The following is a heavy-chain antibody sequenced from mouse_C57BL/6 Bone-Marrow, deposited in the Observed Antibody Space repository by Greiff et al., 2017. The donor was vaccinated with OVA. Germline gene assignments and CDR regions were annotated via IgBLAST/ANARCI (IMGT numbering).Heavy chain of an antibody. CDR3: TRPWFAY. V-gene: IGHV1-5*01. CDR1: GYTFTSYW. CDR2: IYPGNSDT. J-gene: IGHJ3*01. Sequence: EVQLQQSGTVLARPGASVKMSCKTSGYTFTSYWMHWVKQRPGQGLEWIGAIYPGNSDTSYNQKFKGKAKLPAVTSASTAYMELSSLTNEDSAVYYCTRPWFAYWGQGTLVTVSA.